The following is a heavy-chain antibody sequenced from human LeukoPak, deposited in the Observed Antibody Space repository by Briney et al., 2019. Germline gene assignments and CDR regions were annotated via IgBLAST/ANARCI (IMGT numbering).Heavy chain of an antibody. CDR1: GFTFSIYA. CDR2: ISGSGGST. J-gene: IGHJ4*02. V-gene: IGHV3-23*01. CDR3: AKDRYDSSGYYYR. Sequence: PGGSLRLSCAASGFTFSIYAMRSVRQAPGKGLEWVSAISGSGGSTYYADSVKGRFTISRDNSNNTLYLQMNSLRAGDRDVYYCAKDRYDSSGYYYRWGQGTLVSVSS. D-gene: IGHD3-22*01.